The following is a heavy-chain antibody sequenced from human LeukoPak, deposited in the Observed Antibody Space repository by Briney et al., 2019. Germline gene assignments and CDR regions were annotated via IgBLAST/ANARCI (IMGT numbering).Heavy chain of an antibody. J-gene: IGHJ5*02. V-gene: IGHV1-18*01. CDR2: ISAYNGNT. Sequence: ASVKVSCKASGYTFTSYGISWVRHAPGQGLEWMGWISAYNGNTNYAQKLQGRVTMTTDTSTSTAYMELRSLRPDDTAVYYCARRIVGATGDWFDPWGQGTLVTVSS. D-gene: IGHD1-26*01. CDR1: GYTFTSYG. CDR3: ARRIVGATGDWFDP.